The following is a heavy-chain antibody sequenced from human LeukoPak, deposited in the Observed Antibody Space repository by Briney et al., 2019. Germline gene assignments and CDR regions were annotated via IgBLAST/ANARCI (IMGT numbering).Heavy chain of an antibody. CDR3: ATRGGYSDPSIYLYF. V-gene: IGHV1-2*02. J-gene: IGHJ4*02. CDR2: INPNSGGT. CDR1: GYTFTGYY. Sequence: GSVMKSCKASGYTFTGYYMHWVRQAPGQGLEWMGWINPNSGGTNFAQNFQGRATMTRDTSISTAYMELNRLTSDDTAVYFCATRGGYSDPSIYLYFWGQGTLVT. D-gene: IGHD3-22*01.